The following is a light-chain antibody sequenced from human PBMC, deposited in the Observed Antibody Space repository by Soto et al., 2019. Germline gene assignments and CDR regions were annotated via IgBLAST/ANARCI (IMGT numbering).Light chain of an antibody. CDR1: QSVGSSY. V-gene: IGKV3-20*01. J-gene: IGKJ1*01. CDR2: GAS. Sequence: EIVLTQSPGTLSLSPGERATLSCRASQSVGSSYLAWYQQKPGQAPRLLIYGASSRATGIPDRFSGSGSGTDFTLTISRLEPEDFAVYYCQHYGSLFRTFGQGTKVDIK. CDR3: QHYGSLFRT.